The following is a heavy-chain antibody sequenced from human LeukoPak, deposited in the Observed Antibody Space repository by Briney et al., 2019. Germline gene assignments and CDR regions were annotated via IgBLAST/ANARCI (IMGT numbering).Heavy chain of an antibody. Sequence: GGSLRLSCAASGFTFSSYSMNWVRQAPGMGLEWVSSISSTSSYIYYSNSVRGRFTISRDNAKNSLYLQMNSQRAEDTAVYYCARDLSRAGDFWSGYYTYYYYYMDVWGKGTTVTVSS. D-gene: IGHD3-3*01. J-gene: IGHJ6*03. CDR1: GFTFSSYS. CDR2: ISSTSSYI. V-gene: IGHV3-21*01. CDR3: ARDLSRAGDFWSGYYTYYYYYMDV.